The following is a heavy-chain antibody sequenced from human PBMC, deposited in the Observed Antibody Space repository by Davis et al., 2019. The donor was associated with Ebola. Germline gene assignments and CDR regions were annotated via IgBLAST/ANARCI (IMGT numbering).Heavy chain of an antibody. D-gene: IGHD2-21*02. CDR2: INGGNGNT. CDR1: GYTVTTYA. V-gene: IGHV1-3*01. CDR3: ARGTLFSIVVVTAIPFDP. J-gene: IGHJ5*02. Sequence: AASVKVSCKASGYTVTTYAMHWVRQAPGQRLEWMGWINGGNGNTKYSQKFQGRVTITRDTSASTAYMELSSLRSEDTAVYYCARGTLFSIVVVTAIPFDPWGQGTLVTVSS.